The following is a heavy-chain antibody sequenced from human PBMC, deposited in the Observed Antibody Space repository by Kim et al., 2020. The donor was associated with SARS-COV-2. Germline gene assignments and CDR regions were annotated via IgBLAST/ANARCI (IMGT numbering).Heavy chain of an antibody. Sequence: PSLKGRVTISLDTSKNQLSLKLSSVTAADTAVYYCARVEAVTAIPSRFDYWGQGTLVTVSS. J-gene: IGHJ4*02. D-gene: IGHD2-21*02. V-gene: IGHV4-30-2*05. CDR3: ARVEAVTAIPSRFDY.